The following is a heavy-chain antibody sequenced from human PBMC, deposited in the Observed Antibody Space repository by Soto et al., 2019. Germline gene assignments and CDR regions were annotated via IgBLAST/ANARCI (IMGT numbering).Heavy chain of an antibody. CDR2: IYYSGST. D-gene: IGHD3-3*01. CDR3: ARGNNGAGYYDFWSGFSRGAMDV. J-gene: IGHJ6*02. CDR1: GGSISSYY. Sequence: SETLSLTCTVSGGSISSYYWSWIRQPPGKGLEWIGYIYYSGSTNYNPSLKSRVTISVDTSKNQFSLKLSSVTAADTAVYYCARGNNGAGYYDFWSGFSRGAMDVWGQGTTVTVSS. V-gene: IGHV4-59*01.